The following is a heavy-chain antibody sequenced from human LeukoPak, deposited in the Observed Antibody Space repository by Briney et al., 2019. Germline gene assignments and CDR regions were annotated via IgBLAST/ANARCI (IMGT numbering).Heavy chain of an antibody. V-gene: IGHV3-49*04. Sequence: GGSLRLSCAASGFTFSNYGMHWVRQAPGKGLEWVGFIRSKAYGGTTEYAASVKGRFTISRDDSKSIAYLQMNSLKTEDTAVYYCTTAPYYMDVWGKGTTVTVSS. CDR2: IRSKAYGGTT. CDR3: TTAPYYMDV. CDR1: GFTFSNYG. J-gene: IGHJ6*03.